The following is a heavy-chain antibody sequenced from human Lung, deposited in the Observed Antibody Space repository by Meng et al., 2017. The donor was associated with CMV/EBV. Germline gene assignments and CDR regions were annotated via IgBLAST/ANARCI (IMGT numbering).Heavy chain of an antibody. J-gene: IGHJ5*02. V-gene: IGHV4-38-2*02. CDR2: IHYSGST. Sequence: SETXSLXCTVSGYSISSGYYWSWIRQSPEKEVEWIGSIHYSGSTYYNPSLKSRVTISIDAPKEQFSLNLNSVTAADTAVYYCARVQRILRCFDPWGRGILVTVSS. D-gene: IGHD3-16*01. CDR1: GYSISSGYY. CDR3: ARVQRILRCFDP.